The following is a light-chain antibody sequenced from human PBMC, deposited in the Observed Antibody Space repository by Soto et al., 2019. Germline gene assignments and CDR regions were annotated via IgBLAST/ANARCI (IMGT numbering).Light chain of an antibody. J-gene: IGKJ1*01. CDR2: KAS. Sequence: DLQMTQSPSTLSASVGDRVTITCRASQSISSYLAWYQQKPGKAPKILIYKASSLESGVPSRFSGSGSGTEFTLTISSLQPDDFATYFCQQYKSYWTFGQGTKVDIK. CDR3: QQYKSYWT. V-gene: IGKV1-5*03. CDR1: QSISSY.